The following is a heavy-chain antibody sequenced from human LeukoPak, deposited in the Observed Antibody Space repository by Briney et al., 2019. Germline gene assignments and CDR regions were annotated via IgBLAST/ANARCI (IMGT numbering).Heavy chain of an antibody. D-gene: IGHD3-22*01. V-gene: IGHV1-18*01. CDR3: ARDGAIGSGYYYSYYGMDV. Sequence: ASVKVSCKASGYTFTSYGISWVRQAPGQGLQWMGWISGFNGNTNYAQKMQGRVTMTTDRSTSTAHMELRTLRSDDSAVYYCARDGAIGSGYYYSYYGMDVWGQGITVTVSS. CDR2: ISGFNGNT. CDR1: GYTFTSYG. J-gene: IGHJ6*02.